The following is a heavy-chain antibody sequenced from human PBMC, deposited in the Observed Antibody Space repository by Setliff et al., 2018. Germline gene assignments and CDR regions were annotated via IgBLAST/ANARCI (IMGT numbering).Heavy chain of an antibody. J-gene: IGHJ4*02. CDR1: GDSISGDY. CDR2: IHYSGST. Sequence: SETLSLTCTVSGDSISGDYWSWIRQPPGKGLEWMGFIHYSGSTNYNPSLKRRVTISLDTPKNQFSLRLSSVTAADTAVYYCARTRYGLCGRPYWGQGTLVTVSS. D-gene: IGHD2-21*01. V-gene: IGHV4-59*01. CDR3: ARTRYGLCGRPY.